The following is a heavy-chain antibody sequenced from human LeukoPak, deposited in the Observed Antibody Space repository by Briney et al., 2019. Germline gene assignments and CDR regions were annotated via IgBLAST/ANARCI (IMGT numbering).Heavy chain of an antibody. V-gene: IGHV4-34*01. J-gene: IGHJ4*02. CDR2: INHSGST. CDR3: ARRLSWSGGVDY. D-gene: IGHD3-16*01. CDR1: GGSFSGYY. Sequence: SSETLSLTCAVYGGSFSGYYWSWVRQPPGKGLEWIGEINHSGSTNYNPSLKSRVTISVDTSKNQFSLKLSSVTGADTAVYYCARRLSWSGGVDYWGQGTLVTVSS.